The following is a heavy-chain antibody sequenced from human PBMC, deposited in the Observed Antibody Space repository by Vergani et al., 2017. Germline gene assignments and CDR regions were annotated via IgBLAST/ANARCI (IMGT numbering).Heavy chain of an antibody. CDR3: ARHLAYCGGDCYPYYYGRDV. CDR2: IYYSGST. V-gene: IGHV4-39*01. Sequence: QLQLQESGPGLVKPSETLSLTCTVSGGSISSSSYYLVWIRPPPGKGMEWIGSIYYSGSTYYNPSLKSRVTISVDTSKNQFSLKLSSVTAADTAVYYCARHLAYCGGDCYPYYYGRDVWGQGTTVTVSS. CDR1: GGSISSSSYY. J-gene: IGHJ6*02. D-gene: IGHD2-21*02.